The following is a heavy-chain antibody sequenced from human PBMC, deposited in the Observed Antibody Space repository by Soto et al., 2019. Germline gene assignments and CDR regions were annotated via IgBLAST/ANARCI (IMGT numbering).Heavy chain of an antibody. J-gene: IGHJ3*02. CDR3: AKDEVATIVEGGAFDI. CDR2: ISWNSGSI. CDR1: GFTFDDYA. Sequence: GGSLRLSCAASGFTFDDYAMHWVRQAPGKGLEWVSGISWNSGSIGYADSVKGRFTISRDNAKNSLYLQMNSLGAEDTALYYCAKDEVATIVEGGAFDIWGQGTMVTVSS. V-gene: IGHV3-9*01. D-gene: IGHD5-12*01.